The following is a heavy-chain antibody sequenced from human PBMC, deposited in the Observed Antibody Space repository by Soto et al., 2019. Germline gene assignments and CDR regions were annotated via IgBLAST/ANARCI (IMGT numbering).Heavy chain of an antibody. CDR2: IYYSGST. CDR1: GGSISSGGYY. D-gene: IGHD4-17*01. V-gene: IGHV4-31*03. J-gene: IGHJ4*02. Sequence: QVQLQESGPGLVKPSQTLSLTCTVSGGSISSGGYYWSWIRQHPGKGLEWIGYIYYSGSTYYNPSLKRRVTISVDTSKNQFSLKLSSVTAADTAVYYCARALYGDYPPPIDYWGQGTLVTVSS. CDR3: ARALYGDYPPPIDY.